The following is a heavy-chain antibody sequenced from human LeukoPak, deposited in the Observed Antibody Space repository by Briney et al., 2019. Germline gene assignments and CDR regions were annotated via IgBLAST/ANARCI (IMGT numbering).Heavy chain of an antibody. D-gene: IGHD2-2*01. CDR2: IYYSGST. CDR3: ARGKGYCSSTSCYYWFDP. Sequence: SETLSLTCTVSGGSVSSGSYYWSWIRQPPGKGLEWIGYIYYSGSTNYNPSLKSRVAISVDTSKNQFSLKLSSVTAADTAVYYCARGKGYCSSTSCYYWFDPWGQGTLVTVSS. CDR1: GGSVSSGSYY. J-gene: IGHJ5*02. V-gene: IGHV4-61*01.